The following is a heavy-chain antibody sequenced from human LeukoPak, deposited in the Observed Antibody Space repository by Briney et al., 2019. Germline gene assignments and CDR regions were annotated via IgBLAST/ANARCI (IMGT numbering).Heavy chain of an antibody. CDR2: IVGSGGST. V-gene: IGHV3-23*01. J-gene: IGHJ6*03. D-gene: IGHD6-13*01. CDR3: ARVAYSSSWYRPNYYYYMDV. Sequence: PGGSLRLSCAASGFTFSNYAMSWFRQAPGKGLEWVSAIVGSGGSTYYADSVKGRFTISRDNSKNTLYLQMNSLRAEDTAVYYCARVAYSSSWYRPNYYYYMDVWGKGTTVTVSS. CDR1: GFTFSNYA.